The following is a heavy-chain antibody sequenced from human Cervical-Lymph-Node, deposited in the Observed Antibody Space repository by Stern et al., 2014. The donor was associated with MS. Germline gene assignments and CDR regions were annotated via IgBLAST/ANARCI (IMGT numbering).Heavy chain of an antibody. Sequence: QLQLQQWGAGLLKPSETLSLTCAVYGGSFSGYYWSWIRQPPGKGLEWIGEINHSGSTNYNPSLKSRVTISVDTSKNQFSLKLSSVTAADTAVYYCARGRTLDCWGQGTLVTVSS. CDR1: GGSFSGYY. CDR2: INHSGST. CDR3: ARGRTLDC. J-gene: IGHJ4*02. V-gene: IGHV4-34*01.